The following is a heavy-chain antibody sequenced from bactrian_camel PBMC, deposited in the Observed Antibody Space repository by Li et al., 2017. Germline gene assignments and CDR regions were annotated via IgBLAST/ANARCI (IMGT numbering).Heavy chain of an antibody. J-gene: IGHJ4*01. V-gene: IGHV3S1*01. D-gene: IGHD5*01. Sequence: QVQLVESGGGSVQAGGSLRLSCTASGFTYTHNCVAWFRQSPGKQREGVASIYTDGGRTHYVDSVKGRFTISQDNAENTLYLQMNSLKIEDSAVYYCAAGLFADFGLGQGTQVTVS. CDR1: GFTYTHNC. CDR2: IYTDGGRT.